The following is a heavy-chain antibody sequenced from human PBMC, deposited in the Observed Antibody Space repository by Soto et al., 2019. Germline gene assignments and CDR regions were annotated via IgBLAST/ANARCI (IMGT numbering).Heavy chain of an antibody. CDR3: ARDRDFEHGDYAGY. CDR1: GFTFSSYA. D-gene: IGHD4-17*01. V-gene: IGHV3-23*01. Sequence: GGSLRLSCAASGFTFSSYAMSWVRQAPGKGLEWVSAISGSDGSSTSYADSVKGRFTISRDNAKNTLYLQMNSLRAEDTAVYYCARDRDFEHGDYAGYWGQGTLVTVSS. J-gene: IGHJ4*02. CDR2: ISGSDGSST.